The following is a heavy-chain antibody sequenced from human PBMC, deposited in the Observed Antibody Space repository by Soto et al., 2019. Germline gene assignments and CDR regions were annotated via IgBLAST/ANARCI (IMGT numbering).Heavy chain of an antibody. J-gene: IGHJ3*02. D-gene: IGHD2-2*01. V-gene: IGHV3-21*01. CDR3: ARVYCSSTSCSGAFDI. Sequence: PGGSLRLSCAASGFTFSSYGMNGVRQAPGKGLEWVSSISSSSSYIYYADSVKGRFTISRDNAKNSLYLQMNSLRAEDTAVYYCARVYCSSTSCSGAFDIWGQGTMVTVSS. CDR2: ISSSSSYI. CDR1: GFTFSSYG.